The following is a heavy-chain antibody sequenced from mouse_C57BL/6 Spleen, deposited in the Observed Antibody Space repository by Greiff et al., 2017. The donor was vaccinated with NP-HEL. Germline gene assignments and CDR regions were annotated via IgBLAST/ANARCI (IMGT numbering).Heavy chain of an antibody. CDR3: ARGDGTDYFDD. D-gene: IGHD3-3*01. CDR1: GYTFTNYW. Sequence: VKLQQSGAELVRPGTSVKMSCTASGYTFTNYWIGWAKQRPGHGLEWIGDIYPGGGYTNYNEKFKGKATLTADKSSSTAYMQFSSLTSEDSAIYYCARGDGTDYFDDWGQGTTLTVSS. CDR2: IYPGGGYT. J-gene: IGHJ2*01. V-gene: IGHV1-63*01.